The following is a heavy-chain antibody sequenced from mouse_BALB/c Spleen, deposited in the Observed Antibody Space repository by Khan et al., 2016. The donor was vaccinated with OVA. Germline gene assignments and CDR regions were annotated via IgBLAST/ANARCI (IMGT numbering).Heavy chain of an antibody. V-gene: IGHV5-6*01. D-gene: IGHD1-1*01. CDR1: GFTFSSYA. J-gene: IGHJ3*01. CDR2: ISSGGDYI. CDR3: TRHNYGPFAY. Sequence: EMELVESGGDLVKPGGSLKLSCSASGFTFSSYAMSWVRQTPEKRLEWVATISSGGDYIYYPDTVSGRFTISSDHTKSTLYLQMSSLKSEVTAMYYCTRHNYGPFAYWGQGTLVTVSA.